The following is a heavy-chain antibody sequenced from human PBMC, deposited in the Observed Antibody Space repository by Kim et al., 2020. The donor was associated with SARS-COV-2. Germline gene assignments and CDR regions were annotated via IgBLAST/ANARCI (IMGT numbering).Heavy chain of an antibody. V-gene: IGHV3-48*01. CDR1: GFTFSPYS. Sequence: GGSLRLSCAASGFTFSPYSMNWVRQAPGKGLEWISYINDSSTTNYKDSVKSRVTISIDNAKNSLYLQLNNLRAADTAVDYCARGGGGSSFVTYGGGGTL. D-gene: IGHD1-26*01. CDR3: ARGGGGSSFVTY. J-gene: IGHJ4*02. CDR2: INDSSTT.